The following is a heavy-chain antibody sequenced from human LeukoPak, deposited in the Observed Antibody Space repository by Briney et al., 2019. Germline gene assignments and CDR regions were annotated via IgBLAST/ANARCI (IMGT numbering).Heavy chain of an antibody. Sequence: GGSLRLSCAGSGFTFSSYAMSWVRQAPGQGLEWVSVISDSGDYTSYSDSVRGRFTISRDNSRNTLYLQMISLRPEDTAVYYCAKDTSIGKYCTNGVCSPFDYWGQGALVTVSS. CDR1: GFTFSSYA. CDR2: ISDSGDYT. D-gene: IGHD2-8*01. CDR3: AKDTSIGKYCTNGVCSPFDY. V-gene: IGHV3-23*01. J-gene: IGHJ4*02.